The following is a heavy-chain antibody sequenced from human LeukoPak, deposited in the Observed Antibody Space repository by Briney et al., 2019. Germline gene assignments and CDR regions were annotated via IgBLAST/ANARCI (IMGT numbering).Heavy chain of an antibody. D-gene: IGHD4-17*01. CDR1: GFTFSIYG. J-gene: IGHJ4*02. V-gene: IGHV3-23*01. Sequence: GGSLRLSCEASGFTFSIYGMSWVRQAPGKGLEWVSAIIGSGVTAYYAESVKGRFAISRDNPKNTLYLQMDSLRAEDTAVYYCAMTADYGDYPIFDYWGQGTLVTVSS. CDR3: AMTADYGDYPIFDY. CDR2: IIGSGVTA.